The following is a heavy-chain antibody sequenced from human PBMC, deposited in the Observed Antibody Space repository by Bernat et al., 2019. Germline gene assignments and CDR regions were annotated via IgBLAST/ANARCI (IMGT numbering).Heavy chain of an antibody. CDR3: ASMRGGYRLLDY. J-gene: IGHJ4*02. Sequence: QVQLQESGPGLVKPSETLSLTCTVSGGSISSYDWSWIRQPPGKGLEWIGYIYYSGSTNYNPSLKSRVTISVDTSKNQFSLKLSSVTAADTAVYYCASMRGGYRLLDYWGQGTLVTVSS. CDR2: IYYSGST. CDR1: GGSISSYD. V-gene: IGHV4-59*01. D-gene: IGHD3-16*02.